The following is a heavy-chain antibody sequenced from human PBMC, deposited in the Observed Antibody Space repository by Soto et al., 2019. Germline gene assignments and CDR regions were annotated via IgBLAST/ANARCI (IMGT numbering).Heavy chain of an antibody. D-gene: IGHD3-22*01. CDR3: ARPTYYYDSSGYFPFDY. V-gene: IGHV4-39*01. CDR2: IYYSGST. J-gene: IGHJ4*02. Sequence: QLQLQESGPGLVKPSETLSLTCTVSGGSISSSSYYWGWIRQPPGKGLEWIGSIYYSGSTYYNPSLKSRVTISGDTSKNQFSLKLSSVTAADTAVYYCARPTYYYDSSGYFPFDYWGQGTLVTVSS. CDR1: GGSISSSSYY.